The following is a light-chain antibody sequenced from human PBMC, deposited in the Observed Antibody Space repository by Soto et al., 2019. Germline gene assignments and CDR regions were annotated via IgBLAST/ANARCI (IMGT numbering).Light chain of an antibody. CDR1: SSNIGAGFD. J-gene: IGLJ2*01. CDR2: GDT. CDR3: QSYDRSRIGVV. Sequence: QSVLTQPPSVSGAPGQRVTISCTGSSSNIGAGFDVHWYQQLPGTAPKLLIYGDTNRPSGVPDRFSGSKSGTSASLAITGLRAEDEADYYCQSYDRSRIGVVFGGGTKLTVL. V-gene: IGLV1-40*01.